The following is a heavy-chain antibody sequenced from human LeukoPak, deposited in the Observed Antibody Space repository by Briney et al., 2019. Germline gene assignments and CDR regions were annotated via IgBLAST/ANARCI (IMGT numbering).Heavy chain of an antibody. CDR3: AKVVSGSRNAFDV. J-gene: IGHJ3*01. V-gene: IGHV3-30*02. D-gene: IGHD2-2*01. Sequence: PGGSLRLSCAASGFSSSSYTVNWVRQAPGKGLEWVAFIRYDGSNKYCADSVRGRFTISRDNAMNTLYLQMNSLRAEDTGLYYCAKVVSGSRNAFDVWGQGTLVTVSS. CDR1: GFSSSSYT. CDR2: IRYDGSNK.